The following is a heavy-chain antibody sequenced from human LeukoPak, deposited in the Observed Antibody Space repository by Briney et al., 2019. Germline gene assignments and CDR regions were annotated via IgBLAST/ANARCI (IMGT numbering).Heavy chain of an antibody. CDR1: GGSISSYY. Sequence: SETLSLTCTVSGGSISSYYWSWIRQPPGKGLEWIGYIYSSGSTNYNPSLKSRVTMSVDTSKNQFSLKVSSVTAADTAVYYCARVSGYDWESFYDYWGQGTLVTVSS. J-gene: IGHJ4*02. CDR2: IYSSGST. V-gene: IGHV4-59*01. CDR3: ARVSGYDWESFYDY. D-gene: IGHD5-12*01.